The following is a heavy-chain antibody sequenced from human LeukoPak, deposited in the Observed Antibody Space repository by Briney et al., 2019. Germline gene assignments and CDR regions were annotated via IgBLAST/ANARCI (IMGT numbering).Heavy chain of an antibody. D-gene: IGHD6-13*01. CDR1: GGSFSGYY. CDR3: ARGPGIAAAPFDP. CDR2: INHSGST. J-gene: IGHJ5*02. Sequence: PSETLSLTCAVCGGSFSGYYWSWIRQPPGKGLEWIGEINHSGSTNYNPSLKSRVTISVDTSKNQFSLKLSSVTAADTAVYYCARGPGIAAAPFDPWGQGTLVTVSS. V-gene: IGHV4-34*01.